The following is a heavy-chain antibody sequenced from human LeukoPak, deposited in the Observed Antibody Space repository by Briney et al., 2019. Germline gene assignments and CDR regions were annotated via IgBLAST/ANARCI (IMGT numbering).Heavy chain of an antibody. CDR3: ARSHEKTRAFDI. CDR2: IWYDGSNK. CDR1: GFTFSSYG. V-gene: IGHV3-33*01. Sequence: GGSLRLSCAASGFTFSSYGMHWVRQAPGKGLEWVAVIWYDGSNKYYADSVKGRFTISRDNSKNTLYLQMNSLRAEDTAVYYCARSHEKTRAFDIWGLGTMVTVSS. J-gene: IGHJ3*02.